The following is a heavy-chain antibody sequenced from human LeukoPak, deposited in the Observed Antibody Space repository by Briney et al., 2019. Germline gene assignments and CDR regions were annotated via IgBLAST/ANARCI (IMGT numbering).Heavy chain of an antibody. CDR2: IRYDGSNK. V-gene: IGHV3-30*02. J-gene: IGHJ6*04. CDR3: ARDRIFGVVSPWDV. D-gene: IGHD3-3*02. CDR1: GFTFSSYG. Sequence: GGSLRLSCAASGFTFSSYGMHWVRQAPGKGLEWVAFIRYDGSNKYYADSVKGRFTISRDNSKNTLYLQMNSLRAEDTAVYYCARDRIFGVVSPWDVWGKGTTVTVSS.